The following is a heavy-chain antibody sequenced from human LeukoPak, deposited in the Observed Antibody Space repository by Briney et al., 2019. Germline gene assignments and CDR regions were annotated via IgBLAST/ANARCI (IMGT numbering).Heavy chain of an antibody. J-gene: IGHJ6*02. Sequence: GSLRLSCAASGFMFSSNWMSWVRLAPGKGLEWIGEINHSGSTNYNPSLKSRVTISVDTSKNQFSLKLSSVTAADTAVYYCARGRVSGRGYYDSSGYRYPYYYYGMDVWGQGTTVTVSS. D-gene: IGHD3-22*01. CDR3: ARGRVSGRGYYDSSGYRYPYYYYGMDV. CDR1: GFMFSSNW. CDR2: INHSGST. V-gene: IGHV4-4*02.